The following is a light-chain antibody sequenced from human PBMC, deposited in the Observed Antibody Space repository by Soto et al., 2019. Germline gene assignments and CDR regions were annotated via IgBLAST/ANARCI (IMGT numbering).Light chain of an antibody. J-gene: IGKJ4*01. CDR1: QSVDSK. Sequence: EIVMTQSPATLSVPPGERAIFSCRASQSVDSKLAWYQQKLGQAPRLLIYGASSRATGIPDRFSGSGSGTDFTLTISRLEPEDFAVYYCQQYGSSPQLTFGGGTKVDIK. V-gene: IGKV3-20*01. CDR3: QQYGSSPQLT. CDR2: GAS.